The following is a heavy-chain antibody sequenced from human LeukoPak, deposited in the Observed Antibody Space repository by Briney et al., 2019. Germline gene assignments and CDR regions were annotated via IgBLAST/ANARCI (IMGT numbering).Heavy chain of an antibody. CDR2: IYTSGST. J-gene: IGHJ6*03. CDR1: GGSISSGSYY. CDR3: ARERYYYDSSGENYYYYYMDV. V-gene: IGHV4-61*02. Sequence: SETLSPTCTVSGGSISSGSYYWSWIRQPAGKGLEWIGRIYTSGSTNYNPSLKSRVTISVDTSKNQFSLKLSSVTAADTAVYYCARERYYYDSSGENYYYYYMDVWGKGTTVTVSS. D-gene: IGHD3-22*01.